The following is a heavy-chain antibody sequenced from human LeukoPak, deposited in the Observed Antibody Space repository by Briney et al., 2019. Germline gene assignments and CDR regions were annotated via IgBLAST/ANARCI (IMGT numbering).Heavy chain of an antibody. Sequence: GASVKASFKASGYTFTSYAMNWVRQAPGLGLEWMGWINTNTGNPTYAQGFTGRFVFSLDTSVSTAYLQISSLKAEDTAVYYCARGGVVSWLLPDYWGQGTLVTVSS. CDR1: GYTFTSYA. J-gene: IGHJ4*02. V-gene: IGHV7-4-1*02. CDR3: ARGGVVSWLLPDY. CDR2: INTNTGNP. D-gene: IGHD3-22*01.